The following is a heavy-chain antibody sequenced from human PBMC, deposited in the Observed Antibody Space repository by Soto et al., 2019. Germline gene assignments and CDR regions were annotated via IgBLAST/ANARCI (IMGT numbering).Heavy chain of an antibody. Sequence: GGSLRLSCAASGFTFSSYAMSWVRQAPGKGLEWVSAISGSGGSTYYADSVKGRFTISRDNSKNTLYLQMNSLRAEDTAVYYCVKQEYSYGSGYYYGMDVWGQGTTVTVSS. D-gene: IGHD5-18*01. CDR1: GFTFSSYA. CDR2: ISGSGGST. J-gene: IGHJ6*02. V-gene: IGHV3-23*01. CDR3: VKQEYSYGSGYYYGMDV.